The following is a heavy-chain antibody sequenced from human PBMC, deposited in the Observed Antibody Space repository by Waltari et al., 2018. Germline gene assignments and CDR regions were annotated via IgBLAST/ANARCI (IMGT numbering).Heavy chain of an antibody. CDR3: ARDGIAAAGRFDP. J-gene: IGHJ5*02. D-gene: IGHD6-13*01. CDR1: GYSISSGYY. CDR2: IYHSGST. V-gene: IGHV4-38-2*02. Sequence: VQLQESGPGLVKPSETLSLTCAVSGYSISSGYYWGWIRQPPGKGLEWIGSIYHSGSTYSNPSLKSRVTISVDTSKNQFSLKLSSVTAADTAVYYCARDGIAAAGRFDPWGQGTLVTVSS.